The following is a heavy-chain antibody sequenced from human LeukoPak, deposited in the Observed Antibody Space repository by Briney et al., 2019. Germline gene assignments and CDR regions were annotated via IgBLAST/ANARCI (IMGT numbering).Heavy chain of an antibody. D-gene: IGHD6-13*01. CDR1: GFTFSTYE. V-gene: IGHV3-48*03. J-gene: IGHJ4*02. CDR2: ITRSGTTI. Sequence: GGSLRLSCAASGFTFSTYEMNWVRQAPGKGLEWVSYITRSGTTIYYADSVKGRFTISRDNAKNSLYLQMNSLRAEDTAVYYCARDGLAAAADYWGQGTLVTVSS. CDR3: ARDGLAAAADY.